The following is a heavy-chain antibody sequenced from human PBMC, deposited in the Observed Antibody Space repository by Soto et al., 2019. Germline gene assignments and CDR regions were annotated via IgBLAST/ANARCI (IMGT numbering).Heavy chain of an antibody. J-gene: IGHJ6*02. D-gene: IGHD3-22*01. V-gene: IGHV3-7*01. Sequence: PGGSLRLSCAASGFTFSSYWMSWVRQAPGKGLEWVANIKQDGSEKYYVDSVKGRFAISRDNAKNSLYLQMNSLRAEDTAVYYCARNSLESEYYYDSSGYYLVYYYGMDVWGQGTTVTVSS. CDR3: ARNSLESEYYYDSSGYYLVYYYGMDV. CDR1: GFTFSSYW. CDR2: IKQDGSEK.